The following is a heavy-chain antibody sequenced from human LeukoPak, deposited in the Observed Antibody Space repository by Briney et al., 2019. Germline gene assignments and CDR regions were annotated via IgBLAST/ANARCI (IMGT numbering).Heavy chain of an antibody. J-gene: IGHJ4*02. CDR2: INPNSDGT. V-gene: IGHV1-2*02. CDR1: GYTFTGYY. CDR3: ARVGTVPLFDY. D-gene: IGHD4-17*01. Sequence: GASVKVSCKASGYTFTGYYMHWVRQAPGQGLEWMGWINPNSDGTNYAQKFQGRVTMTRDTSISTAYMELSRLRSDDTAVYYCARVGTVPLFDYWGQGTLVTVSS.